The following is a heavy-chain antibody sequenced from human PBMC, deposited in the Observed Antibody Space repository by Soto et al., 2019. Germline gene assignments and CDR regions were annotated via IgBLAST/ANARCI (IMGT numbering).Heavy chain of an antibody. Sequence: GGSLRLSCAASGFTLSSYAMSWVRQAPGKGLEWVSAISGSGGSTYYADSVKGRFTISRDNSKNTLYLQMNSLRAEDTAVYYCAKAFRSMITFGGVITHWGQGTLVTVSS. V-gene: IGHV3-23*01. CDR3: AKAFRSMITFGGVITH. D-gene: IGHD3-16*02. CDR2: ISGSGGST. CDR1: GFTLSSYA. J-gene: IGHJ4*02.